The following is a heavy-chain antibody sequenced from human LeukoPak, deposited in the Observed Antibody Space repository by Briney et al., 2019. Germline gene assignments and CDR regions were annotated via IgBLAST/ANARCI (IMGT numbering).Heavy chain of an antibody. CDR1: GGSISSYY. V-gene: IGHV4-59*01. D-gene: IGHD3-10*01. J-gene: IGHJ4*02. CDR2: IYYSGST. CDR3: ARERVRGSGVIDY. Sequence: SETLSLTCTVSGGSISSYYWSWIRQPPGKGLEWIGYIYYSGSTNYNPSLKSRVTISVDTSKNQFSLKLSSLTAADTAVYYCARERVRGSGVIDYWGQGTLVTVSS.